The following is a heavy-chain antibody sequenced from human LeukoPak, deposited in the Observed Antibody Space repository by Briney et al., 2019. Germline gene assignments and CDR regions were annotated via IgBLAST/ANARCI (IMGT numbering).Heavy chain of an antibody. V-gene: IGHV4-30-4*01. D-gene: IGHD6-13*01. Sequence: PSQTLSLTCTVSGGSISSGDSYWSWIRQPPGKGLEWIGYIYYSGSTYYNPSLKSRVTISVDTSKNQCSLKLSSVTAADTAVYYCARDAPIAAALYYFDYWGQGTLVTVSS. J-gene: IGHJ4*02. CDR2: IYYSGST. CDR1: GGSISSGDSY. CDR3: ARDAPIAAALYYFDY.